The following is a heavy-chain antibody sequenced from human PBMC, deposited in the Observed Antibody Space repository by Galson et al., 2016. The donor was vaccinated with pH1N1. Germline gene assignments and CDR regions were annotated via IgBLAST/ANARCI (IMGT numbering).Heavy chain of an antibody. D-gene: IGHD1-20*01. J-gene: IGHJ6*02. CDR3: ARVSRYNWNQGGYYYGMDV. CDR2: T. Sequence: TSYNPSLKSRVTITVDTSKNQFSLRLSSVTAADTAVYYCARVSRYNWNQGGYYYGMDVWGQGTTVTVSS. V-gene: IGHV4-59*01.